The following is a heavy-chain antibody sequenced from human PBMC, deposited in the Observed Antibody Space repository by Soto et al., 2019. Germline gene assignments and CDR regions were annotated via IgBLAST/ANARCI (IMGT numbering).Heavy chain of an antibody. CDR1: GGSIRSYY. D-gene: IGHD2-21*02. CDR3: ARDLWGYCGTDCYPLDV. J-gene: IGHJ6*02. V-gene: IGHV4-59*01. Sequence: PSETLSLTCTVSGGSIRSYYWSWIRQAPGKGLEWIGYLYNSGSTVYTPSLKSRVTISVDTSKNQFSLKLNSVTAADTAVYYCARDLWGYCGTDCYPLDVWGQGTTVTVS. CDR2: LYNSGST.